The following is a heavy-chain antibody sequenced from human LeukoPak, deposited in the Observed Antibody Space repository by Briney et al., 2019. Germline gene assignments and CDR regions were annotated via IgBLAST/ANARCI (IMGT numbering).Heavy chain of an antibody. D-gene: IGHD3-10*01. CDR1: GYTFTGYY. J-gene: IGHJ4*02. CDR3: ARGVSLWFGEFKDPPHDY. Sequence: ASVKVSCKASGYTFTGYYMHWVRQAPGQGLEWMGWINPNSGGTNYAQKFQGWVTMTRDTSISTAYMELSRLRSDDTAVYYCARGVSLWFGEFKDPPHDYWGQGTLVTVSS. V-gene: IGHV1-2*04. CDR2: INPNSGGT.